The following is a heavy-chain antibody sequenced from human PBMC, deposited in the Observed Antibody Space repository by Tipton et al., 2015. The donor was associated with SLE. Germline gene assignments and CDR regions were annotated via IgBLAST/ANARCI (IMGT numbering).Heavy chain of an antibody. D-gene: IGHD6-19*01. CDR3: ACLGGWVDY. CDR2: ISSSSSYI. V-gene: IGHV3-21*04. Sequence: SLRLSCAASGFTFSSYWMSWVRQAPGKGLEWVSSISSSSSYIYYADSVKGRFTISRDNAKNSLYLQMNSLRAEDTAVYYCACLGGWVDYWGQGTLVTVSS. J-gene: IGHJ4*02. CDR1: GFTFSSYW.